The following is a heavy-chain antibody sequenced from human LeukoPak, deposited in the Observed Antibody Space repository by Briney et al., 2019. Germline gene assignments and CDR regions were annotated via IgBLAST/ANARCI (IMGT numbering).Heavy chain of an antibody. Sequence: SQTLSLTCAISGDSVSSNSAAWNWIRQSPSRGLEWLGRTYYRSKWYNDYAVSVKSRITINPDTSKNQFPLQLNSVTPEDTAVYYCAREGTYSSSWYLGEPPFDYWGQGTLVTVSS. V-gene: IGHV6-1*01. CDR2: TYYRSKWYN. D-gene: IGHD6-13*01. CDR1: GDSVSSNSAA. CDR3: AREGTYSSSWYLGEPPFDY. J-gene: IGHJ4*02.